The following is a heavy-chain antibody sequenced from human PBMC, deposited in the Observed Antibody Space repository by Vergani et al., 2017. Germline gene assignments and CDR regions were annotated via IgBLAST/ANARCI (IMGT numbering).Heavy chain of an antibody. D-gene: IGHD1-1*01. J-gene: IGHJ4*02. Sequence: QVLLQQWGAGLLKPSETLSLTCAVYGGSFSGYYWSWIRQPPGKGLEWIGEINHSGSTNYNPSLKSRVTISVDTSKNQFSLKLSSVTAADTAVYYCARGLDRERLPDYWGQGTLVTVSS. CDR1: GGSFSGYY. CDR2: INHSGST. CDR3: ARGLDRERLPDY. V-gene: IGHV4-34*01.